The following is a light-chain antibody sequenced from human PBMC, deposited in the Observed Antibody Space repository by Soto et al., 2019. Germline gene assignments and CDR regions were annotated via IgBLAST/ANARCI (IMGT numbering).Light chain of an antibody. J-gene: IGKJ4*01. CDR3: QQRANWPLT. CDR1: QSVSSY. V-gene: IGKV3-11*01. CDR2: DAS. Sequence: EIVLTQSPATLSLSPGERATLSCRASQSVSSYLVWYQQKPGQAPRLLISDASNRATGIPARFSGSGSGADFTRTISSLEPEDFAVYYCQQRANWPLTFGGGTKVEIK.